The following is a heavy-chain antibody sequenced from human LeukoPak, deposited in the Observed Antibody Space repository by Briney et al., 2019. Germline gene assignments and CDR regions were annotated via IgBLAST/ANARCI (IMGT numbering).Heavy chain of an antibody. CDR1: GYTFTGYY. CDR2: INPNSGGT. CDR3: ARFVSDYGDQYYFDY. Sequence: VASVKVSCKASGYTFTGYYMHWVRQAPGQGLEWMGWINPNSGGTNYAQKFQGRVTMTRDTSISTAYMELSRLRSDDTAVYYCARFVSDYGDQYYFDYWGQGTLVTVSS. J-gene: IGHJ4*02. V-gene: IGHV1-2*02. D-gene: IGHD4-17*01.